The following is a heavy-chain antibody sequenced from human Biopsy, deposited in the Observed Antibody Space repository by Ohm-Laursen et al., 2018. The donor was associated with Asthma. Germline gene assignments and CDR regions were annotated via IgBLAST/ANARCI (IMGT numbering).Heavy chain of an antibody. CDR1: GFTFSDYS. V-gene: IGHV3-11*04. D-gene: IGHD6-6*01. J-gene: IGHJ6*02. CDR3: ARKIAARGGMGV. CDR2: ISSSGSSI. Sequence: SLRLSCAASGFTFSDYSMTWIRQAPGKGLEWISYISSSGSSILYADSVKGRFTISRDNSKNTLYLQMNSLRAEDTAVYYCARKIAARGGMGVWGQGTTVTVSS.